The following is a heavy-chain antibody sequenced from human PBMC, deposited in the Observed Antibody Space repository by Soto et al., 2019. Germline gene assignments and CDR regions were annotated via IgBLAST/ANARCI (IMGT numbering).Heavy chain of an antibody. V-gene: IGHV3-30*03. Sequence: QVQLVESGGVVVQPGGALTLSCAASRFTFSNYGMHWVRQAPGEGLEWVAVISYYGTNHDYADSVRGRFTLSRDNSKNIQYLHMDRQTSDDKAVYYCASETKTGVVVPGAPKYWGQGTLVAVTS. J-gene: IGHJ4*02. CDR3: ASETKTGVVVPGAPKY. CDR2: ISYYGTNH. D-gene: IGHD2-2*01. CDR1: RFTFSNYG.